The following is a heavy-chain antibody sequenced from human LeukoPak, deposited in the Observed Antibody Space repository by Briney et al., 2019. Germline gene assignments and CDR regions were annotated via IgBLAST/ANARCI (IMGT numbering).Heavy chain of an antibody. Sequence: GGSLRLSCAASGFTFSSYAMSWVRQAPGKGLEWVSAISGSGGSTYYADSVKGRFTISRDNSKNTLYLQMNSLRAEDTAVYYCAKDPYAGYSYGSPLFDYWDQGTLVTVSS. D-gene: IGHD5-18*01. CDR1: GFTFSSYA. V-gene: IGHV3-23*01. J-gene: IGHJ4*02. CDR3: AKDPYAGYSYGSPLFDY. CDR2: ISGSGGST.